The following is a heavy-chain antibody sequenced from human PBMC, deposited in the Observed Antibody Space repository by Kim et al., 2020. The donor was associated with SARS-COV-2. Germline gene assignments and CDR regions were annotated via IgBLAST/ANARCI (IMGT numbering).Heavy chain of an antibody. D-gene: IGHD3-10*01. Sequence: SVKVSCKASGGTFSSYAISWVRQAPGQGLEWMGGIIPIFGTANYAQKFQGRVTITADESTSTAYMELSSLRSEDTAVYYCARRRVRGVSNGMDVWGQGTTVTVSS. CDR2: IIPIFGTA. CDR1: GGTFSSYA. V-gene: IGHV1-69*13. CDR3: ARRRVRGVSNGMDV. J-gene: IGHJ6*02.